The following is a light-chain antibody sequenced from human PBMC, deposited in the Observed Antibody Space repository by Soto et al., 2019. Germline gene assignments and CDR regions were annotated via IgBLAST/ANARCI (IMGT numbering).Light chain of an antibody. Sequence: EIVMTQSPATLSVSPWERATLSCRASHSVISNLAWYQQKTGQAPRLLIYGASTRATGIPARISGSGSGTESALTIISLQSEDFAVQYCPQYNNRQCTLGPGTKVDIK. CDR1: HSVISN. CDR2: GAS. CDR3: PQYNNRQCT. J-gene: IGKJ3*01. V-gene: IGKV3-15*01.